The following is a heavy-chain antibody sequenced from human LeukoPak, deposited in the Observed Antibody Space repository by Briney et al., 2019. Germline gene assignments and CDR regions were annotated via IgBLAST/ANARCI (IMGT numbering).Heavy chain of an antibody. CDR1: GYTFTSHY. CDR2: INPSGGST. V-gene: IGHV1-46*01. D-gene: IGHD5-12*01. CDR3: ARESGYDLS. J-gene: IGHJ5*02. Sequence: ASVRVSCKASGYTFTSHYMHWVRQAPGQGLEWMGIINPSGGSTSYAQKVQGRVTMTRDASTSTVYMELSSLRSEDTAVYYCARESGYDLSWGQGTLVTVSS.